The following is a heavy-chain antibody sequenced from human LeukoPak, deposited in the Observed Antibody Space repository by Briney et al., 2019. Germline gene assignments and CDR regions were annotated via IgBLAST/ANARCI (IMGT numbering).Heavy chain of an antibody. Sequence: GGSLRLSCAASGFTFSSYAMSWVRQAPGKGLEWVSAISGSGGSTYYADSVKGRFTISRDNSKDTLYLQMNSLRAEDTAVYYCARGEPSGYSYGPLDYWGQGTLVTVSS. D-gene: IGHD5-18*01. CDR2: ISGSGGST. J-gene: IGHJ4*02. CDR3: ARGEPSGYSYGPLDY. V-gene: IGHV3-23*01. CDR1: GFTFSSYA.